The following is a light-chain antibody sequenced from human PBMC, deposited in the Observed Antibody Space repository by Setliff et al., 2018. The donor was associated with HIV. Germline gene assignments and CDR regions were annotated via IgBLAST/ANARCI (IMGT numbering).Light chain of an antibody. CDR3: SSYTSSSTYV. Sequence: QSALTQPASVSGSPGQSITISCAGSSSDIGGHNFVSWYQQDPGKAPKLMIYGVNNRPSGVSNRFSGSKSGNTASLTISGLQAEDEADYYCSSYTSSSTYVFGSGTKVTVL. J-gene: IGLJ1*01. V-gene: IGLV2-14*01. CDR2: GVN. CDR1: SSDIGGHNF.